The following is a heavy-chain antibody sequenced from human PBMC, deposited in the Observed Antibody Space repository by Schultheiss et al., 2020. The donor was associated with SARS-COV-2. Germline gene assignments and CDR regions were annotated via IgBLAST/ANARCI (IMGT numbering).Heavy chain of an antibody. J-gene: IGHJ4*02. CDR1: GFTFSSYA. Sequence: GGSLRLSCAASGFTFSSYAMHWVRQAPGKGLEWVAVISYDGSNKYYADSVKGRFTISRDNSKNTLYLQMNSLRSEDTAVYYCARDPPLFGVDYYFDYWGQGTLVTVSS. CDR2: ISYDGSNK. V-gene: IGHV3-30-3*01. CDR3: ARDPPLFGVDYYFDY. D-gene: IGHD3-3*01.